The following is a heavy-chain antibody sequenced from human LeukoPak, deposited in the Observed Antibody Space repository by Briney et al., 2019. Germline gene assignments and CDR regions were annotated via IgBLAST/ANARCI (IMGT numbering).Heavy chain of an antibody. Sequence: GGSLRLFCAASGFTFSSYAMSWVRQVPGKGLEWVSAISGSGGSTYYADSVKGRFTISRDNSKNTLYLQVSSLRAEDTAVYYCAKAPSRAGNGWYQIDYWGQGTLVTVSS. V-gene: IGHV3-23*01. CDR2: ISGSGGST. CDR1: GFTFSSYA. CDR3: AKAPSRAGNGWYQIDY. J-gene: IGHJ4*02. D-gene: IGHD6-19*01.